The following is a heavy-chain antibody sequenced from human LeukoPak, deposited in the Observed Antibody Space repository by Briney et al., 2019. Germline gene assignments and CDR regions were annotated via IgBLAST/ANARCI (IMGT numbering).Heavy chain of an antibody. J-gene: IGHJ4*02. CDR1: GFTFSSYW. D-gene: IGHD5-12*01. CDR2: INSDGSST. CDR3: ARSLGNPRAKYSGYYFDY. V-gene: IGHV3-74*01. Sequence: GGPLRLSCAASGFTFSSYWMHWVRQAPGKGLVWVPRINSDGSSTSYADSVKGRFTISRDNAKNTLYLQMNSLRAEDKAVYYCARSLGNPRAKYSGYYFDYWGQGTLVTVSS.